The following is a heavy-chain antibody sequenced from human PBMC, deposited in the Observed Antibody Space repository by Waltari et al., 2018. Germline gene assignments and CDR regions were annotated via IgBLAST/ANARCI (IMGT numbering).Heavy chain of an antibody. J-gene: IGHJ5*02. Sequence: DVQLVESGGGLVQPGGSLRLSCVVSGFAFSNCWVIWARQAPGKGLEWVANIKKDGSEIHYVDSVKGRFTISRDNAKKSVYLQMNSLRVEDTAVYFCVRVGEENSNSQYRWFDAWGQGSLVTVSS. CDR2: IKKDGSEI. D-gene: IGHD3-16*02. V-gene: IGHV3-7*01. CDR3: VRVGEENSNSQYRWFDA. CDR1: GFAFSNCW.